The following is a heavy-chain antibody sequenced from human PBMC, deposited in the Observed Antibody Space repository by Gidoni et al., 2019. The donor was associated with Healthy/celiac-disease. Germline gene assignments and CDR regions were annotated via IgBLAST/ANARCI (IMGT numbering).Heavy chain of an antibody. D-gene: IGHD6-13*01. CDR1: GFTFSSYS. V-gene: IGHV3-21*01. CDR2: ISSSSSYI. J-gene: IGHJ4*02. Sequence: EVQLVESGGGLVKPGGSLRLSCAASGFTFSSYSMNWVRQAPGKGLELVSSISSSSSYIYYADSVKGRFTSSRDNAKNSLYLQMNSLRAEDTAVYYCARDGAGIAAAPLDYWGQGTLVTVSS. CDR3: ARDGAGIAAAPLDY.